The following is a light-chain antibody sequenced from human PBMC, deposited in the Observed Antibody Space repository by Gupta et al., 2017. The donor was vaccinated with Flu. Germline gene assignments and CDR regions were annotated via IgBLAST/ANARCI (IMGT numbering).Light chain of an antibody. CDR1: ESRWHSNGSTC. J-gene: IGKJ5*01. CDR2: LGS. V-gene: IGKV2-28*01. CDR3: ILVIQAPIA. Sequence: VHPGEAGYTYCRGSESRWHSNGSTCLAWYPHKPGQSPEVLIYLGSNRASGVPDRFSGSGSGTXFTLKVXRVEAQDVGVSYCILVIQAPIAFGXGTQLEIK.